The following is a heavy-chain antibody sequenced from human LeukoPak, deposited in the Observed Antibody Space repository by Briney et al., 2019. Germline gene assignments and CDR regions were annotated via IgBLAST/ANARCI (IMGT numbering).Heavy chain of an antibody. CDR1: VGTFSSYA. CDR3: ARDLAHYDFWSLAFDI. J-gene: IGHJ3*02. V-gene: IGHV1-69*13. Sequence: GASVKVSCKASVGTFSSYAISWVRQAPGQGLEWMGGIIPIFGTANYAQKFQGRVTITADESTSTAYMELSSLRSEDTAVYYCARDLAHYDFWSLAFDIWGQGTMVTVSS. D-gene: IGHD3-3*01. CDR2: IIPIFGTA.